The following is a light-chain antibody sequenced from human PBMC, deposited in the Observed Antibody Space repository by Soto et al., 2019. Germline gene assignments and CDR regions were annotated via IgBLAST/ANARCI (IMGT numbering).Light chain of an antibody. CDR2: SAS. V-gene: IGKV1-39*01. CDR1: QSIGTN. CDR3: QQGYAFPGT. J-gene: IGKJ2*01. Sequence: DIQMTQSPSSLSASVGDRVTITCRASQSIGTNVNWYQQKLGKAPELLIYSASSLESGVPPRFSGSGSGSDFNRTINSVQPEDVATFYCQQGYAFPGTFGQGTKVQIK.